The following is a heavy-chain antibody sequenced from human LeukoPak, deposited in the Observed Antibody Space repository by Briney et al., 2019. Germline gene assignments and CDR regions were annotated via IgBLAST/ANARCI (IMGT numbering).Heavy chain of an antibody. V-gene: IGHV1-8*03. CDR1: GYTFITYD. J-gene: IGHJ4*02. D-gene: IGHD3-22*01. CDR3: AKVRSRGSHYSFDS. Sequence: ASVKVSCKTFGYTFITYDINWVRQAPGQGLEWMGWMNTNTGKAGYSQKFQGRVTISGNTSVSTVYMEVSSLQSDDTAVYFCAKVRSRGSHYSFDSWGQGTLVTVSS. CDR2: MNTNTGKA.